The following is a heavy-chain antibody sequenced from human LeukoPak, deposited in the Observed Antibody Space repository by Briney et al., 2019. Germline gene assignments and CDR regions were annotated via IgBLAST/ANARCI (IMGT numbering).Heavy chain of an antibody. D-gene: IGHD3-16*01. J-gene: IGHJ4*02. V-gene: IGHV4-34*01. CDR2: INHSESTST. Sequence: SETLSLTCAVYGGSFSGYYWSWIRQPPGKGLEWIGEINHSESTSTNYSPSLKSRVTISVDASMKQFSLKLSSVTAADTAVYYCARGRSNRDYWGQGTLVTVSS. CDR3: ARGRSNRDY. CDR1: GGSFSGYY.